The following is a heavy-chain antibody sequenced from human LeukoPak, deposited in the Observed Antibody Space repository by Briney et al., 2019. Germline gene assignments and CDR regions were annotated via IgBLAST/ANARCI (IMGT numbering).Heavy chain of an antibody. J-gene: IGHJ4*02. V-gene: IGHV4-4*07. CDR2: IYTSGST. D-gene: IGHD3-3*01. Sequence: SETLSLTCTVSGGSISSYYWSWIRQPAGKGLEWIGRIYTSGSTNYNPSLKSRVTMSVDTSKNQFSLKLSSVTAAGTAVYYCASSPLLDFWSGYYIWGQGTLVPVSS. CDR3: ASSPLLDFWSGYYI. CDR1: GGSISSYY.